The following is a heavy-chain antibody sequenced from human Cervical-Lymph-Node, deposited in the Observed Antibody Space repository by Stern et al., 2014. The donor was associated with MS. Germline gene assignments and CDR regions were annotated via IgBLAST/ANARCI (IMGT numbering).Heavy chain of an antibody. CDR2: FYSSGST. Sequence: QLQLQESCQGLVKPSKTLSLTCTVSCGSISSGDYHWSWIRQPPGKGLERIGYFYSSGSTYYNPSLKIRVTISVDTSKNQFSLKLSSVTAADTAVYYCARGRRGSSSSFNYWGQGTLVTVSS. CDR3: ARGRRGSSSSFNY. J-gene: IGHJ4*02. D-gene: IGHD6-6*01. V-gene: IGHV4-30-4*01. CDR1: CGSISSGDYH.